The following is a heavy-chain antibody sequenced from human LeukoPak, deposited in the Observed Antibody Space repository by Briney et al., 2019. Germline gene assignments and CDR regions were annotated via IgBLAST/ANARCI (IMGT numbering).Heavy chain of an antibody. V-gene: IGHV4-61*02. CDR3: AREHQNYDCYYYMDV. CDR2: IYVSGST. D-gene: IGHD3-16*01. J-gene: IGHJ6*03. Sequence: PSETLSLTCTVSGGSLSSGSYYWSWIRQPAGKGLEWLGRIYVSGSTNYIPSLTSRVTISLDTSKNQFSLKLSSMTAADTAVYYCAREHQNYDCYYYMDVWGKGTTVTVSS. CDR1: GGSLSSGSYY.